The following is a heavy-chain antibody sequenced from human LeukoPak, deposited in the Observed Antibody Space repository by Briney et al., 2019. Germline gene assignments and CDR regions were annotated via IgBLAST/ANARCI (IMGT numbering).Heavy chain of an antibody. Sequence: GESLKISCKGSGYSFTSYWIGWVRQMPGKGLEWMGIIYPGDSDTRYSPSFQGQVTISADESISTAYLQWSSLKASDTAMYYCARHFSVCSSTSCQGSYYYYMDVWGKGTTVTVSS. CDR3: ARHFSVCSSTSCQGSYYYYMDV. CDR2: IYPGDSDT. J-gene: IGHJ6*03. D-gene: IGHD2-2*01. V-gene: IGHV5-51*01. CDR1: GYSFTSYW.